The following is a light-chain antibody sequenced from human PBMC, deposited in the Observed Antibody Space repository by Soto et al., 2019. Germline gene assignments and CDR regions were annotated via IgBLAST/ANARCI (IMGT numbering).Light chain of an antibody. Sequence: ESGLPQAVSSVTMSEIERSDECRRASQSVSSYLAWYQQKPGQAPRLLIYGASTRATGIPARFSGSGSGTDFTLPISSLESEDFAVYYCQPDRNWPLTVGGGTKVDIK. CDR2: GAS. V-gene: IGKV3-11*01. CDR1: QSVSSY. CDR3: QPDRNWPLT. J-gene: IGKJ4*02.